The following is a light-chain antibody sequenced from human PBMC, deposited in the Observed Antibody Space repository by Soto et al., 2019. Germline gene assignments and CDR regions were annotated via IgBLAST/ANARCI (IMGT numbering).Light chain of an antibody. V-gene: IGKV1-27*01. CDR2: AAS. CDR1: QGMSNY. CDR3: QKHNSAPLT. Sequence: DIQMTQSPSSLSASVGDRVTITCRASQGMSNYLAWYQQKPGKVPKLLIYAASTLQSGVPSRFSGSGSGPDFTLTISSLQPDDIATYYCQKHNSAPLTSGGGTKVDIK. J-gene: IGKJ4*01.